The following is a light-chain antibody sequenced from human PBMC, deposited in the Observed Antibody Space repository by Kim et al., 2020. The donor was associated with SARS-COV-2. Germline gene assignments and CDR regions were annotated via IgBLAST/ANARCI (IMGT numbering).Light chain of an antibody. CDR3: CSYAGSSTWV. CDR2: EVS. V-gene: IGLV2-23*02. CDR1: SSDVGTYNF. J-gene: IGLJ3*02. Sequence: GQSVSISCTGTSSDVGTYNFVSWYQHYPGKAPKLMIYEVSKRPSGVSNRFSGSKSGDTASLTVSGLQAEDEAEYYCCSYAGSSTWVFGGGTQLTVL.